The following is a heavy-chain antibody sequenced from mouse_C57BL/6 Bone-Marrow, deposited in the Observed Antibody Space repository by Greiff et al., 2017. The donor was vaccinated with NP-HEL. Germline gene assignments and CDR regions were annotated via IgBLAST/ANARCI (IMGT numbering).Heavy chain of an antibody. J-gene: IGHJ4*01. CDR3: AGRDGNYLYYAMDY. CDR1: GYTFTSYW. D-gene: IGHD2-1*01. Sequence: VQLQQPGAELVKPGASVKLSCKASGYTFTSYWMHWVKQRPGQGLEWIGMIHPNSGSTNYNEKFKSKATLTVDKSSSTAYMQLSSLTSEDSAVYYCAGRDGNYLYYAMDYWGQGTSVTVSS. CDR2: IHPNSGST. V-gene: IGHV1-64*01.